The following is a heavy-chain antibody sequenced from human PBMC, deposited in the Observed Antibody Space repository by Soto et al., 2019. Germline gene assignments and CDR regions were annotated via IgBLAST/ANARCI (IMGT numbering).Heavy chain of an antibody. CDR2: INHSGST. D-gene: IGHD3-22*01. CDR1: GGSFSGYY. V-gene: IGHV4-34*01. CDR3: ARGPITTNPRFDP. Sequence: SETLSLTYVVYGGSFSGYYWSWIRQPPGKGLEWIGEINHSGSTNYNPSLKSRVTISVDTSKNQFSLKLSSVTAADTAVYYCARGPITTNPRFDPWGQGTLVTVSS. J-gene: IGHJ5*02.